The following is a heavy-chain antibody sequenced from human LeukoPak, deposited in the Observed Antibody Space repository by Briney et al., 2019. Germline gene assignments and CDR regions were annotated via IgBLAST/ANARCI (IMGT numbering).Heavy chain of an antibody. J-gene: IGHJ5*02. CDR1: GFTFSSYG. V-gene: IGHV3-30*18. CDR2: ISYDGSDK. Sequence: GGSLRLSCAASGFTFSSYGMHWVRQAPGKGLEWVAVISYDGSDKHYADSVKGRFTISRDNSKYTLYLQMNSLRAEDTAVYYCAEDRWLTGTWGQGTLVTVSS. CDR3: AEDRWLTGT. D-gene: IGHD6-19*01.